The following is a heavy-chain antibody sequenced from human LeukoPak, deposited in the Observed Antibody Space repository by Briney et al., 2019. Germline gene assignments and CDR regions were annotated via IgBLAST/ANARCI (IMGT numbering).Heavy chain of an antibody. CDR3: ARQRTAGTKVIDY. V-gene: IGHV4-39*01. D-gene: IGHD1-1*01. CDR1: GDSMSSRSYY. Sequence: PSETLSLTCTVSGDSMSSRSYYWGRIRQPPGKGLEWIGNIYYTGTTYYNPSLKSRVNIAVDTSKNQFSLYLSSVTAADTAVYYCARQRTAGTKVIDYWGQGTLVTVSS. CDR2: IYYTGTT. J-gene: IGHJ4*02.